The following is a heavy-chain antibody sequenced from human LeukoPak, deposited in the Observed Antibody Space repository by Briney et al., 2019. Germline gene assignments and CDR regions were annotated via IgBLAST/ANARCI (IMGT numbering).Heavy chain of an antibody. Sequence: SETLSLTCAVSGYSISSGYYWGWIRQPPGKGLEWIGSIYHSGSTYYNPSLKSRVTISVDTSKNQFSLKLSSVTAADTAVCYCATDVGDSGYDFRGWFDPWGQGTLVTVSS. CDR1: GYSISSGYY. CDR3: ATDVGDSGYDFRGWFDP. CDR2: IYHSGST. J-gene: IGHJ5*02. D-gene: IGHD5-12*01. V-gene: IGHV4-38-2*02.